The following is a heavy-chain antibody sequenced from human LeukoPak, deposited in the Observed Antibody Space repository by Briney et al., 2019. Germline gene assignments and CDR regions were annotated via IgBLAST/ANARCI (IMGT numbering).Heavy chain of an antibody. CDR3: ARGCSGGSCYPVDDY. CDR2: ITSSGTTM. J-gene: IGHJ4*02. D-gene: IGHD2-15*01. Sequence: GGSLRLSCAASGFNFNTYSMNWVRQAPGEGLEWVSYITSSGTTMYYADSVKGRFTISRDNAKNSPYLQMNSLRDEDTAVYYCARGCSGGSCYPVDDYWGQGTLVTVSS. CDR1: GFNFNTYS. V-gene: IGHV3-48*02.